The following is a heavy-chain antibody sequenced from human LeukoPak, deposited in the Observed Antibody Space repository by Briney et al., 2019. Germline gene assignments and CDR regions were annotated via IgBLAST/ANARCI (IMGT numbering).Heavy chain of an antibody. V-gene: IGHV3-11*01. CDR3: ARAAYYYDSSGYRP. Sequence: GGSLRLSCAASGFTFSDYYMSWIPQAPGKGLEWVSYISSSGSTIYYADSVKGRFTISRDNAKNSLYLQMNSLRAEDTAVYYCARAAYYYDSSGYRPWGQGTLVTVSS. D-gene: IGHD3-22*01. CDR1: GFTFSDYY. CDR2: ISSSGSTI. J-gene: IGHJ5*02.